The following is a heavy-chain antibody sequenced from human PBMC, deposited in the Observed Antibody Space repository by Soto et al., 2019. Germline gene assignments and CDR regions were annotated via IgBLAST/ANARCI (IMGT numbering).Heavy chain of an antibody. V-gene: IGHV4-59*01. Sequence: SETLSLTCTVSGGSISSYYWSWIRQPPGKGLEWIGYIYYSGSTNYNPSLKSRVTISVDTSKNQFSLKLSSVTAADTAVYYCARRGYSRSWYYFDYWGQGTLVTVSS. CDR3: ARRGYSRSWYYFDY. CDR2: IYYSGST. D-gene: IGHD6-13*01. CDR1: GGSISSYY. J-gene: IGHJ4*02.